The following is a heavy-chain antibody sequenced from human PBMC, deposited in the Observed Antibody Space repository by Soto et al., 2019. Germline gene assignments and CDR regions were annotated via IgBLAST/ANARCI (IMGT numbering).Heavy chain of an antibody. J-gene: IGHJ5*02. CDR2: INHSGST. V-gene: IGHV4-34*01. CDR3: VTRIGYCSSTSCYPQVA. D-gene: IGHD2-2*01. Sequence: QVQLQQWGAGLLKPSETLSLTCAVYGGSFSGYYWSWIRQPPGKGLEWIGEINHSGSTNYNPSLKSRVTISVDTSKNQFSLKLSSVTAADTAVYYCVTRIGYCSSTSCYPQVAWGQGTLVTVSS. CDR1: GGSFSGYY.